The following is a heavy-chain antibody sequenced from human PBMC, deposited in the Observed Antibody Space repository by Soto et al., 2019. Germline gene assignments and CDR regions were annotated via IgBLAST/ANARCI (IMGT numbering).Heavy chain of an antibody. V-gene: IGHV2-5*02. D-gene: IGHD2-15*01. CDR1: GFSLSTSGVG. Sequence: SGPTLVNPTQTLTLTFTFSGFSLSTSGVGVGWIRQPPGKALEWLALIYWDDDKRYSPSLKSRLTITKDTSKNQVVLTMTNMDPVDTATYYCAHRPPYEDNVAFDIWGQGTMVTVSS. J-gene: IGHJ3*02. CDR3: AHRPPYEDNVAFDI. CDR2: IYWDDDK.